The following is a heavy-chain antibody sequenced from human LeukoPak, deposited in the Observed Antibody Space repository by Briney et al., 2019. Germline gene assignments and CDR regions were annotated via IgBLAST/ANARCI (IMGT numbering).Heavy chain of an antibody. V-gene: IGHV4-59*08. CDR3: ARLTGEQLATVNNRYHYIAV. Sequence: PSETLSLTCTVSGGSITGYYWSWIRQPPGKGLGWIGYIYYSGSTNYDPSLKSRVTMSVDTPKNQFSLKLSSVTAADTAVYYCARLTGEQLATVNNRYHYIAVWGKGTAVTVSS. CDR2: IYYSGST. CDR1: GGSITGYY. D-gene: IGHD6-6*01. J-gene: IGHJ6*03.